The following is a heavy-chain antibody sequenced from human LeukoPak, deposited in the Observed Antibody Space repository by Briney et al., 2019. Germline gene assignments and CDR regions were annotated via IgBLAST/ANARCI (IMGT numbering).Heavy chain of an antibody. V-gene: IGHV3-30*03. J-gene: IGHJ4*02. CDR2: ISYDGSNK. D-gene: IGHD3-10*01. CDR1: GFTFSSYG. Sequence: SGRSLRLSCAASGFTFSSYGMHWVRQAPGKGLEWVAVISYDGSNKYYADSAKGRFTISRDNSKNTLYLQMNSLRAEDTAVYYCASPFSGFHDYWGQGTLVTVSS. CDR3: ASPFSGFHDY.